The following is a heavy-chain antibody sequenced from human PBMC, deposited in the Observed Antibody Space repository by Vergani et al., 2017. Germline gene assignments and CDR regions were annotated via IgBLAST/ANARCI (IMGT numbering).Heavy chain of an antibody. CDR3: ARFGKXGIAVAGTWWGLDY. J-gene: IGHJ4*02. Sequence: QVQLQESGPGLVKPSQTLSLTCTFSGGSISSGGYYWSCIRQHPGKGLGWIGYIYYSGITYYNPSLKSRVTISVDTSKNQFSLKLSSVTAADTAVYYCARFGKXGIAVAGTWWGLDYWGQGTLVTVSS. V-gene: IGHV4-31*03. CDR1: GGSISSGGYY. CDR2: IYYSGIT. D-gene: IGHD6-19*01.